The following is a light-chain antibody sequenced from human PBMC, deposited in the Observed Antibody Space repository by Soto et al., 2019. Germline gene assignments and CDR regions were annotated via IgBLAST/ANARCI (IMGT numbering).Light chain of an antibody. V-gene: IGKV3-20*01. CDR1: QSVSNSY. CDR3: QQYGDSLLT. Sequence: ENVLTQSPGTLSLSPGERATLSCRASQSVSNSYLAWYQQKPGQTPRLLIYHASNRATAVPDRFSGSGSVTDFTLTISRLEPEDFAVYYCQQYGDSLLTFGGGTKVEIK. J-gene: IGKJ4*01. CDR2: HAS.